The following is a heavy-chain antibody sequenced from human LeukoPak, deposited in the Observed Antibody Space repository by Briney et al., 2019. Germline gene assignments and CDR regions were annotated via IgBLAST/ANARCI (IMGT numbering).Heavy chain of an antibody. CDR1: GGSISSSSYY. Sequence: SETLSLTCTVSGGSISSSSYYWGWIRQPPGKGLEWIGSIYYSGSTYYNPSLKSRVTISVDTSKNQFSLKLSSVTAADTAVYYCAKDYCGSGSYYNPFDYWGQGTLVTVSS. V-gene: IGHV4-39*01. J-gene: IGHJ4*02. CDR2: IYYSGST. CDR3: AKDYCGSGSYYNPFDY. D-gene: IGHD3-10*01.